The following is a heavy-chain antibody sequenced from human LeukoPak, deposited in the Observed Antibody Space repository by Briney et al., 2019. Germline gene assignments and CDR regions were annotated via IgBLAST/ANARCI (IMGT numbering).Heavy chain of an antibody. V-gene: IGHV4-59*12. CDR1: GGSISSYY. CDR2: IYYSGST. D-gene: IGHD4-17*01. Sequence: SETLSLTCTVAGGSISSYYWSWIRQPPGKGLEWIGYIYYSGSTNYNPSLKSRVTISVDTSKIQFSLKLGPVTAADTAVYYWARDATDYGDYEFDYWGQGTLVTVST. J-gene: IGHJ4*02. CDR3: ARDATDYGDYEFDY.